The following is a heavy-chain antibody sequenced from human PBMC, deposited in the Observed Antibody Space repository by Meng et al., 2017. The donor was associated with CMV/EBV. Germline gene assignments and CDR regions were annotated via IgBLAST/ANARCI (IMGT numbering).Heavy chain of an antibody. V-gene: IGHV4-34*01. D-gene: IGHD3-22*01. Sequence: QVTLQQWGAGLLKPSETLSPTCAVYGGSFSGYYWSWIRQPPGKGLEWIGEINHSGSTNYNPSLKSRVTISVDTSKNQFSLKLSSVTAADTAVYYCARAKIMYYYDSSGYYYDYWGQGTLVTVSS. CDR3: ARAKIMYYYDSSGYYYDY. CDR1: GGSFSGYY. CDR2: INHSGST. J-gene: IGHJ4*02.